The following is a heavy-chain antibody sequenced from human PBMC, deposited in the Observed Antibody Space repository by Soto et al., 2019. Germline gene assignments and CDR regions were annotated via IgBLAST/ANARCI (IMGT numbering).Heavy chain of an antibody. CDR3: AGGDRFGGNAKIDY. CDR1: GGSVSSGSDY. Sequence: QVQLQESGPGLVKPSETLSLPCTVSGGSVSSGSDYWSWIRQPPGKVLEWIVLSYYLGSTNYNPSFKSLVTIALHTSNNQFSLKLSSVSAAVTAVYYWAGGDRFGGNAKIDYWGQGTLVTVSS. CDR2: SYYLGST. D-gene: IGHD2-15*01. J-gene: IGHJ4*02. V-gene: IGHV4-61*01.